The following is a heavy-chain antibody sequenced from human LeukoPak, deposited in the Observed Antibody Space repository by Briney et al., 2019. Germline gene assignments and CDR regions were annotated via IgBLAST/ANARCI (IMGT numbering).Heavy chain of an antibody. CDR3: ARSMGWLRACSGGSCYSGFDY. V-gene: IGHV1-18*01. J-gene: IGHJ4*02. D-gene: IGHD2-15*01. CDR1: GYTFTSYG. Sequence: GASVKVSCKASGYTFTSYGISWVRQAPGKGLEWMGWISGYNGNTNYAQKLQGRVTMTTDTSTSTVYMELRSLRSDDTAVYYCARSMGWLRACSGGSCYSGFDYWGQGTLVTVSS. CDR2: ISGYNGNT.